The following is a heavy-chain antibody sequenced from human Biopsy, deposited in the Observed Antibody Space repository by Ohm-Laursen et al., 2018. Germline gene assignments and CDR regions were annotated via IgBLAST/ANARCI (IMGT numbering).Heavy chain of an antibody. Sequence: GSSVKVSCKVSSYTFTDYNIHWMRQAPGQGLEWLGRIVPILGTVNYAQRFQGRVALTADKSTGTAYMELNRLISDDTAVYYCATDADGYYTEFDFWGQGTLITVSS. V-gene: IGHV1-69*08. CDR1: SYTFTDYN. D-gene: IGHD5-24*01. CDR2: IVPILGTV. J-gene: IGHJ4*02. CDR3: ATDADGYYTEFDF.